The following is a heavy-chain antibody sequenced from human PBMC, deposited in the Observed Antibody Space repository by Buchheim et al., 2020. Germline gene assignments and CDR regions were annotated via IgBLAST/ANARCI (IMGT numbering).Heavy chain of an antibody. Sequence: QVQLQESGPGLVKPSETLSLTCTVSGGSISSYYWSWIRQPPGKGLEWIGYIYYSGSTNYNPSLKSRVTISVDTSKNQFSLKLSSVTPADTAVYYCARGRGITMVRGAKFDYWGQGTL. CDR3: ARGRGITMVRGAKFDY. V-gene: IGHV4-59*01. D-gene: IGHD3-10*01. CDR2: IYYSGST. J-gene: IGHJ4*02. CDR1: GGSISSYY.